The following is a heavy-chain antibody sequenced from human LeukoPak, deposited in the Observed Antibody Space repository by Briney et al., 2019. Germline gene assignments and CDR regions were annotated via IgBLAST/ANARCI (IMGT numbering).Heavy chain of an antibody. V-gene: IGHV3-11*04. CDR2: ISGSGGST. D-gene: IGHD6-13*01. CDR3: ARGLGPSSWYYFDY. CDR1: GFTVSGNY. Sequence: GGSLRLSCAVSGFTVSGNYMSWVRQAPGKGLEWVSAISGSGGSTYYADSVKGRFTISRDNAKNSLYLQMNSLRAEDTAVYYCARGLGPSSWYYFDYWGQGTLVTVSS. J-gene: IGHJ4*02.